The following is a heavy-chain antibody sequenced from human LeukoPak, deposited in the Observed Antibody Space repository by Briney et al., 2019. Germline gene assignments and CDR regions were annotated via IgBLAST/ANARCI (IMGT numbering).Heavy chain of an antibody. Sequence: ASQALSLTCTVSGGSISSGDYYWSWIRQPPGKGLEWIAYMYYSGSTNYNPSLKSRVTISVDTSKNQFSLKLSSVTAADTAVYYCARLLIDYPSLVDDYWGQGTLVTVSS. V-gene: IGHV4-30-4*01. J-gene: IGHJ4*02. CDR3: ARLLIDYPSLVDDY. D-gene: IGHD5-12*01. CDR1: GGSISSGDYY. CDR2: MYYSGST.